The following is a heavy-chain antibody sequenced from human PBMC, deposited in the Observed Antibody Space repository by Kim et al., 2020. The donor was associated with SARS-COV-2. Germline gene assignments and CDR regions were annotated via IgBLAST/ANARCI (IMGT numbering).Heavy chain of an antibody. Sequence: TTHNPTLRGRVTRSKATSKNQFSLTLTSVTAADTAVYYCANMRNYYGMDVWGQGTTVTVSS. D-gene: IGHD3-16*01. CDR3: ANMRNYYGMDV. J-gene: IGHJ6*02. V-gene: IGHV4-59*01. CDR2: T.